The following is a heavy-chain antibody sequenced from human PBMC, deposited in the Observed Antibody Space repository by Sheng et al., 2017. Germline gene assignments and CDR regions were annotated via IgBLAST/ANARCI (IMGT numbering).Heavy chain of an antibody. D-gene: IGHD2-2*01. Sequence: QVQLVQSGAEVKKPGASVKVSCKASGYTFTSYGISWVRQAPGQGLEWMGWISAYNGNTNYAQKLQGRVTMTTDTSTSTAYMELRSLRSDDTAVYYCARDIVVVPAAGNYYYYMDVWGKGTTVTVSS. V-gene: IGHV1-18*01. CDR1: GYTFTSYG. J-gene: IGHJ6*03. CDR3: ARDIVVVPAAGNYYYYMDV. CDR2: ISAYNGNT.